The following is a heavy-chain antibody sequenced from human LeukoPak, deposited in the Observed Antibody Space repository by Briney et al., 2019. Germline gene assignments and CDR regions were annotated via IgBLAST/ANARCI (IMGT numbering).Heavy chain of an antibody. CDR2: INPNSGGT. CDR3: AREPSFTYYYDSSGYQNWFDP. CDR1: GYTFTGYY. J-gene: IGHJ5*02. Sequence: ASVKVSCKASGYTFTGYYMHWVRQAPGQGLEWMGWINPNSGGTNYAQKFQGRVTMTRDMSTSTVYMELSSLRSEDTAVYYCAREPSFTYYYDSSGYQNWFDPWGQGTLVTVSS. D-gene: IGHD3-22*01. V-gene: IGHV1-2*02.